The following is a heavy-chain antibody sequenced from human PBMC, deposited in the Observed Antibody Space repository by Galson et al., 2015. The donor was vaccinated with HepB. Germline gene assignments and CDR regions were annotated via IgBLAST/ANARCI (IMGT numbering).Heavy chain of an antibody. J-gene: IGHJ4*02. D-gene: IGHD2-15*01. CDR3: CSSRRTGPRGRHLDY. CDR1: GFTFTSYS. V-gene: IGHV3-30-3*01. CDR2: ISYDGNIK. Sequence: SLRLSCAASGFTFTSYSMHWVRQAPGKGLDWVAVISYDGNIKYYADSVKGRFTISRDNSKDSLYLQMHSLRTEDTALYYCCSSRRTGPRGRHLDYWGQGNLVTVPP.